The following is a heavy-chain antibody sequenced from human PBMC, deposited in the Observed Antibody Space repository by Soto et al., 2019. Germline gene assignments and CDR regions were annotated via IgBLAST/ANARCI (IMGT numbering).Heavy chain of an antibody. CDR2: IYHSGST. Sequence: QLQLQESGSGLVKPSQTLSLTCAVSGGSISSGGYSWSWIRQPPGKGLEWIGYIYHSGSTYYNPSLKSRVTISVDRSKNQFSLKLSSVTAADTAVYYCARGSYYFPSGYYYGMDVWGQGTTVTVSS. V-gene: IGHV4-30-2*01. CDR3: ARGSYYFPSGYYYGMDV. J-gene: IGHJ6*02. D-gene: IGHD3-10*01. CDR1: GGSISSGGYS.